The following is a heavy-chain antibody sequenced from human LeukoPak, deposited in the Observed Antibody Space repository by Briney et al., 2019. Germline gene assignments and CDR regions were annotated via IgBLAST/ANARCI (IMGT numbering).Heavy chain of an antibody. J-gene: IGHJ6*02. CDR1: GFTFSGST. Sequence: GGSLRLSCAASGFTFSGSTMHWVCQASGKGLEWVGRIRSKANNYATAYATSVKGRFTLSRDDSKNTAYLQMNSLKTEDTAVYYCIRGAASGSYYGFDVWGQGATVTVSS. CDR2: IRSKANNYAT. D-gene: IGHD1-26*01. V-gene: IGHV3-73*01. CDR3: IRGAASGSYYGFDV.